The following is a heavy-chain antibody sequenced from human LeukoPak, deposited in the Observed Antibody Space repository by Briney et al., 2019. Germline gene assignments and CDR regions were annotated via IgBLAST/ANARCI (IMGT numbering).Heavy chain of an antibody. CDR3: ARDLGSYQTPSFDY. V-gene: IGHV1-46*01. CDR1: GYTFTSYY. Sequence: ASVKVSCKASGYTFTSYYMHSVRQTPGQGLECMEIMEPSGSSTSYAQKFQGRVTMTRDTSTSTVYMELSSLRSEDTAVYYCARDLGSYQTPSFDYWGQGTLVTVSS. CDR2: MEPSGSST. J-gene: IGHJ4*02. D-gene: IGHD1-26*01.